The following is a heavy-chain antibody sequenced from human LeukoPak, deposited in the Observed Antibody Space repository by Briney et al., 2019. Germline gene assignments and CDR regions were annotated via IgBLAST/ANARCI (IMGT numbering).Heavy chain of an antibody. CDR3: ARDTSAAGFPYYFDY. D-gene: IGHD6-13*01. CDR2: ISAYNGNT. Sequence: GASVKVSCKASGYTFTSYGISWVRQAPGQGLEWMGWISAYNGNTNYAQKLQGRVTMTTDTSTSTAYMELRNLRSDDTAVYYCARDTSAAGFPYYFDYWGQGTLVTVSS. CDR1: GYTFTSYG. V-gene: IGHV1-18*04. J-gene: IGHJ4*02.